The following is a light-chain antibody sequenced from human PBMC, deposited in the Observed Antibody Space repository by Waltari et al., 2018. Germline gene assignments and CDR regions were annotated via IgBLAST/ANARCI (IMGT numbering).Light chain of an antibody. CDR2: GAS. V-gene: IGKV3-20*01. J-gene: IGKJ1*01. CDR1: QSVGRY. Sequence: EIVLTQSPGTLSLFPGERATLSCRASQSVGRYLAWYQQKPGQAPRPLLYGASTRATGIPDRFTGSESGTDFSLIISRLEPEDFAVYFCQKYEALPATFGQGTKVEIK. CDR3: QKYEALPAT.